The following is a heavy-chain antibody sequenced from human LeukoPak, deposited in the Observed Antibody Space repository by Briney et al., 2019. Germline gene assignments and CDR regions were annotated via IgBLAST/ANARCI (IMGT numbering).Heavy chain of an antibody. V-gene: IGHV3-23*01. D-gene: IGHD3-22*01. CDR2: ITPNADRA. CDR1: GFTFGSYG. CDR3: AIMHGYYDGSGYWVQ. Sequence: GGSLRLSCAASGFTFGSYGMSWVRQAPGKGLEWVSFITPNADRASYADSVKGRFTTSRDNPRNYLYLQMNSLRDEDSAVYYCAIMHGYYDGSGYWVQWGQGTLVTVSS. J-gene: IGHJ1*01.